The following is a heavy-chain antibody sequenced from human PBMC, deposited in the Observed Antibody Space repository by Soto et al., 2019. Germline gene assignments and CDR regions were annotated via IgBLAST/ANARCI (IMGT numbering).Heavy chain of an antibody. CDR3: ARGIALAVVDP. Sequence: QVQLVESGGGLVKPGGSLRLSCAASGFTFSDYYMSWIRHAPGKGLEWVSYISSSSSYTNYADSVKGRFTISRDNAKNSLYLQMNSLRAEDTAVYYCARGIALAVVDPWGQGTLVTVSS. CDR1: GFTFSDYY. D-gene: IGHD6-19*01. CDR2: ISSSSSYT. V-gene: IGHV3-11*05. J-gene: IGHJ5*02.